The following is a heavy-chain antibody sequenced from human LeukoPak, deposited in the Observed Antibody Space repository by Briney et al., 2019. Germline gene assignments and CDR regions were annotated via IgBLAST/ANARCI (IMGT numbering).Heavy chain of an antibody. CDR2: INHSGGT. CDR1: GGSFSGYY. Sequence: PSETLSLTCAVYGGSFSGYYWNWIRQPPEKGLEWIGEINHSGGTNYNPSLKSRVTISVDTSKNQFSLKLSSVTAADTAVYYCARHGYGITGVADFDYWGQGTLVTVSS. D-gene: IGHD1-20*01. V-gene: IGHV4-34*01. J-gene: IGHJ4*02. CDR3: ARHGYGITGVADFDY.